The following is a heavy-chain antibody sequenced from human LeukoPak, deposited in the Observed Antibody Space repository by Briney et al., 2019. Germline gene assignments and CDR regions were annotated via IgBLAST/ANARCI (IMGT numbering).Heavy chain of an antibody. Sequence: PGGSLRLSCAASGFTFSDHYMSWIRQAPGKGLEWISYISSSGSDTYYADSVKGRFTISRDNARNSLYLQMNSLRAEDTAVYYCSTAKFDNWGQGTLVTVSS. CDR2: ISSSGSDT. CDR3: STAKFDN. V-gene: IGHV3-11*01. CDR1: GFTFSDHY. J-gene: IGHJ4*02.